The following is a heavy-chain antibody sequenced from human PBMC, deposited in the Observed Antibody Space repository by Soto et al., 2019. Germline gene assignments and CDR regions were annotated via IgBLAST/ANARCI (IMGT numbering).Heavy chain of an antibody. Sequence: EGSLRLSCAASGFTFSRYWMTWVRQAPGKGLEWVANIKQDGSEIYYVDSVKGRFTISRDNAENSLYLQMNSLRAEDTAVYYCARDPVCSGGGCYDYWGQGTLVTVSS. CDR1: GFTFSRYW. J-gene: IGHJ4*02. D-gene: IGHD2-15*01. V-gene: IGHV3-7*01. CDR3: ARDPVCSGGGCYDY. CDR2: IKQDGSEI.